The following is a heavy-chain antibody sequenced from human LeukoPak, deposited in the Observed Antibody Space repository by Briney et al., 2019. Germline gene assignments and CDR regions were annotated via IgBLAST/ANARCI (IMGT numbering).Heavy chain of an antibody. V-gene: IGHV3-30*02. J-gene: IGHJ4*02. CDR3: AKDPEQVVGATFDY. CDR1: GFTFSSYG. CDR2: IWYDGSNK. D-gene: IGHD1-26*01. Sequence: PGGSLRLSCAASGFTFSSYGMHWVRQAPGKGLEWVAVIWYDGSNKYYADSVKGRFTISRDNSKNTLYLQMNSLRAEDTAVYYCAKDPEQVVGATFDYWGQGTLVTVSS.